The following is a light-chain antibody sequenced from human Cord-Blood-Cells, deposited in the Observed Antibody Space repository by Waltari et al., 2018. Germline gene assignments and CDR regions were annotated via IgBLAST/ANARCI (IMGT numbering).Light chain of an antibody. V-gene: IGLV2-11*01. CDR3: CSYAGSYTWV. CDR2: DVS. Sequence: QFALTPPPPVSGSPGQSATIPCPGTRSDVGGYNYFPWYQQHPGKAPKLMIYDVSKRPSGVPDRFSGSKSGNTASLTISGLQAEDEADYYCCSYAGSYTWVFGGGTKLTVL. J-gene: IGLJ3*02. CDR1: RSDVGGYNY.